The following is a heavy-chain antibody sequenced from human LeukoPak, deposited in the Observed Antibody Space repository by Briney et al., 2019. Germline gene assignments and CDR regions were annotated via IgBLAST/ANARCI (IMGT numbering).Heavy chain of an antibody. J-gene: IGHJ4*02. CDR1: GYTFTSYG. CDR3: ARADYDYVWGSYRYTGPDPFDY. V-gene: IGHV1-18*01. Sequence: ASVKVSCKASGYTFTSYGISWVRQAPGQGLEWMGWISAYNSNTNYAQKLQGRVTMTTDTSTSTAYMELRSLRSDDTAVYYCARADYDYVWGSYRYTGPDPFDYWGQGTLVTVSS. CDR2: ISAYNSNT. D-gene: IGHD3-16*02.